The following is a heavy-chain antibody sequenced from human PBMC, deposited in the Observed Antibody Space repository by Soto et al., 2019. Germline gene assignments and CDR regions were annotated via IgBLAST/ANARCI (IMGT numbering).Heavy chain of an antibody. CDR3: ARGDSTDCSNGVCSFFYNRDMDV. V-gene: IGHV1-2*04. D-gene: IGHD2-8*01. CDR1: GYSFTDYH. CDR2: INPKSGGT. J-gene: IGHJ6*02. Sequence: ASVKVSCKASGYSFTDYHIHWVRQAPGQGLEWLGRINPKSGGTSTAQKFQGWVTMTPDTSISTASMALTRLTSGDTAIYYCARGDSTDCSNGVCSFFYNRDMDVWGQGTTVTVSS.